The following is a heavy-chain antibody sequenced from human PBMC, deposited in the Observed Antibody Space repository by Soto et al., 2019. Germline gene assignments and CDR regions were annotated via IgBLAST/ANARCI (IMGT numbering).Heavy chain of an antibody. CDR1: GYSFTSYW. Sequence: GESLKISCKGSGYSFTSYWISWVRQMPGKGLEWMGRIDPSDSYTNYSPSFQGHVTISADKSISTAYLQWSSLKASDTAMYYCARTGGYSENWLDPWGQGTLVTVSS. D-gene: IGHD3-22*01. CDR3: ARTGGYSENWLDP. V-gene: IGHV5-10-1*01. CDR2: IDPSDSYT. J-gene: IGHJ5*02.